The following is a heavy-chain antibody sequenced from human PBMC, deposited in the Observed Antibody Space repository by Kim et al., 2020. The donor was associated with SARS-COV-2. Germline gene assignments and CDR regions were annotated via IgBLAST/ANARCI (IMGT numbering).Heavy chain of an antibody. Sequence: GGSLRLSCAASGFTFSSYGMHWVRQAPGKGLEWVAVIWYDGSNKYYADSVKGRFTISRDNSKNTLYLQMNSLRAEDTAVYYCARDRTRWLQSRTFNYWGQGTLVTVSS. D-gene: IGHD5-12*01. CDR1: GFTFSSYG. CDR2: IWYDGSNK. V-gene: IGHV3-33*01. J-gene: IGHJ4*02. CDR3: ARDRTRWLQSRTFNY.